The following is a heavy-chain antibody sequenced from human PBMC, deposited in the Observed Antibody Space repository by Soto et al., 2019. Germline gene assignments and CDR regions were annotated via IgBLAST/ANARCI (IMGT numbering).Heavy chain of an antibody. CDR2: INHSGST. Sequence: SETLSLPCAVDEGSFRGYCWSWIRKPPGKGLEWIGEINHSGSTNYNPSLKSRVTISVDTSKNQFSLKLSSVTAADTAVYYCARGHPGMVVVAATRGSYYMDVWGKGTTVTVSS. D-gene: IGHD2-15*01. CDR3: ARGHPGMVVVAATRGSYYMDV. V-gene: IGHV4-34*01. CDR1: EGSFRGYC. J-gene: IGHJ6*03.